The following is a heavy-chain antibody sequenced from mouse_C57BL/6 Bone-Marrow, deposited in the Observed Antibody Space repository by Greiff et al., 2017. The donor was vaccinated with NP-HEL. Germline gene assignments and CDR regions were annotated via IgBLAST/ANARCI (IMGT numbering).Heavy chain of an antibody. V-gene: IGHV6-3*01. CDR3: TDGTGDWYFDV. Sequence: EVKLVESGGGLVQPGGSMKLSCVASGFTFSNYWMNWVRQSPEKGLEWVAQIRLKSDNYATHYAESVKGRFTISRDDSKSSVYLQMNNLRAEDTGIYYCTDGTGDWYFDVWGTGTTVTVSS. CDR2: IRLKSDNYAT. CDR1: GFTFSNYW. J-gene: IGHJ1*03. D-gene: IGHD4-1*01.